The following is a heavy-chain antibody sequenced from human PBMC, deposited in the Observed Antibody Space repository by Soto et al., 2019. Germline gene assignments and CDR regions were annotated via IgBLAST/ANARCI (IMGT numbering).Heavy chain of an antibody. CDR1: GYTFTGYY. CDR3: ARGQLYYYYGMDV. CDR2: INPNSGGT. Sequence: ASVKVSCKASGYTFTGYYMHWVRQAPGQGLEWMGWINPNSGGTNYAQKFQGWVTMTRDTSISTAYMELSRLRSDDTAVYYCARGQLYYYYGMDVWGQGTTGTVSS. J-gene: IGHJ6*02. D-gene: IGHD1-1*01. V-gene: IGHV1-2*04.